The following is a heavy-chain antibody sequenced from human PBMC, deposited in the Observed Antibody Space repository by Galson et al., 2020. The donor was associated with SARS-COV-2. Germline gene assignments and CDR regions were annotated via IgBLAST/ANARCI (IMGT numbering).Heavy chain of an antibody. CDR2: INHSGST. Sequence: TLSLTCAVYGGSFSGYYWSWIRQPPGKGLEWIGEINHSGSTNYKPSLKSRVTISVDTSKNQLSLKVSSATAADTAVYYCARDVRGTGYNWFGPWGQGTLVTVSS. CDR3: ARDVRGTGYNWFGP. CDR1: GGSFSGYY. V-gene: IGHV4-34*01. D-gene: IGHD3-10*02. J-gene: IGHJ5*02.